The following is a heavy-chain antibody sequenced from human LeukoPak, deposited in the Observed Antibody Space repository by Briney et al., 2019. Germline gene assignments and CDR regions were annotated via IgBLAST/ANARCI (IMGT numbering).Heavy chain of an antibody. J-gene: IGHJ4*02. Sequence: GGSLRLSCAASGFTFSSYSMNWVRQAPGKGLGWVSYISSSSSTIYYADSVKGRFTISRDNAKNSLYLQMNSLRAEDTAVYYCARVWYCGGDCYWGQGTLVTVSS. CDR1: GFTFSSYS. D-gene: IGHD2-21*02. CDR3: ARVWYCGGDCY. CDR2: ISSSSSTI. V-gene: IGHV3-48*01.